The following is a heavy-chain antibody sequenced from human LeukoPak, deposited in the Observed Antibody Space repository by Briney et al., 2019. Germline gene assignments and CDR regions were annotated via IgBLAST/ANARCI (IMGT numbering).Heavy chain of an antibody. V-gene: IGHV3-30-3*01. CDR3: ARDPPHYGSGSNYFDY. D-gene: IGHD3-10*01. Sequence: GGSLRLSCAASGFTFSSYATHWVRQAPGKGLEWVAVISYDGSNKYYADSVKGRFTISRDNSKNTLYLQMNSLRAEDTAVYYCARDPPHYGSGSNYFDYWGQGTLVTVSS. CDR2: ISYDGSNK. CDR1: GFTFSSYA. J-gene: IGHJ4*02.